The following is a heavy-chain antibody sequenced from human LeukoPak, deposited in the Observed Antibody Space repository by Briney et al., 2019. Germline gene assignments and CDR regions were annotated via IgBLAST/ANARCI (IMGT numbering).Heavy chain of an antibody. D-gene: IGHD3-16*01. CDR2: IYHSERT. J-gene: IGHJ4*02. Sequence: SETLSLTCTVSGYSINNGFYWGWIRQPPGKGLEWIGSIYHSERTHYNPSLKSRVTISVDTSKNQFSLKLNSITAADTAVYYCARALHVWGRKLDSWGQGTLVTVSS. CDR3: ARALHVWGRKLDS. V-gene: IGHV4-38-2*02. CDR1: GYSINNGFY.